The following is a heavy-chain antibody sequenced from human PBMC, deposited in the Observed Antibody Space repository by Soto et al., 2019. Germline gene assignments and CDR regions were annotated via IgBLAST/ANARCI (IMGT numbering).Heavy chain of an antibody. J-gene: IGHJ4*02. CDR2: IYYSGST. CDR3: ARHTTYSSGWYD. Sequence: QVQLQESGPGLVKPSETLSLTCTVSGGSISSYYWSWIRQPPGKGLEWIGYIYYSGSTNYNPSLKSRXXIXVXXSKNQCSLKLSSVTAADTAVYYCARHTTYSSGWYDWGQGTLVTVSS. CDR1: GGSISSYY. D-gene: IGHD6-19*01. V-gene: IGHV4-59*08.